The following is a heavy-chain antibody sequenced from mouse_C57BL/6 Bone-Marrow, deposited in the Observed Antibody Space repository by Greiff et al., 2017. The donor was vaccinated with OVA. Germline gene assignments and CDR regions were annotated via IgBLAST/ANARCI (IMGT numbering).Heavy chain of an antibody. V-gene: IGHV5-17*01. CDR2: ISSGSSTI. CDR1: GFTFSDYG. J-gene: IGHJ3*01. Sequence: EVHLVESGGGLVKPGGSLKLSCAASGFTFSDYGMHWVRQAPETGLAWVAYISSGSSTIYYADTVKGRFTISRDNAKNTLFLQMTSLRSEDTAMYYCARPGYSNYIAYWGQGTLGTVSA. CDR3: ARPGYSNYIAY. D-gene: IGHD2-5*01.